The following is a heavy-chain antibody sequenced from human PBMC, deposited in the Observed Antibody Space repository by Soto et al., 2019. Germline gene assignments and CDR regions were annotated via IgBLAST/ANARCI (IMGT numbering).Heavy chain of an antibody. CDR3: ARDIVATIDWYFDL. V-gene: IGHV3-33*01. J-gene: IGHJ2*01. CDR2: IWYDGSNK. D-gene: IGHD5-12*01. CDR1: GFTFSTYG. Sequence: QVQLEESGGGVVQPGRSLRLSCAASGFTFSTYGMHWVRQAPGKGLEWVAVIWYDGSNKYYADSVKGRFTISRDNSKNTLYLQMNSLRAEDTAVYYCARDIVATIDWYFDLWGRGTLVTVSS.